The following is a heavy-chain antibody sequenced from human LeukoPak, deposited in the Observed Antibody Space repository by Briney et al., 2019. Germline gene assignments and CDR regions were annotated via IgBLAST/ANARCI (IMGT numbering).Heavy chain of an antibody. V-gene: IGHV1-46*01. CDR3: ARATQPVGYYDSSGYILIYVYYFDY. CDR2: INPSGGST. Sequence: ASVKVSCKASGYTFTSYYMHWVRQAPGQGLEWMGIINPSGGSTSYAQKFQGRVTMTRDTSTSTVYMELSSLRSEDTAVYYCARATQPVGYYDSSGYILIYVYYFDYWGQGTLVTVSS. J-gene: IGHJ4*02. CDR1: GYTFTSYY. D-gene: IGHD3-22*01.